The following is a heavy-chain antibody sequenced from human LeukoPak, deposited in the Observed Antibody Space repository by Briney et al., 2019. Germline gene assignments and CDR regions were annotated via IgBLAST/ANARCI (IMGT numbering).Heavy chain of an antibody. J-gene: IGHJ3*02. CDR2: ISAHNGNT. CDR1: GYTFTSYG. D-gene: IGHD1-1*01. Sequence: SVKVSCKASGYTFTSYGISWVRQAPGQGLEWMGWISAHNGNTNYAQKLQGRVTMTTDTSTSTAYMELRSLRSDDTAVYYCARDEERRDAFDIWGQGTMVTVSS. V-gene: IGHV1-18*01. CDR3: ARDEERRDAFDI.